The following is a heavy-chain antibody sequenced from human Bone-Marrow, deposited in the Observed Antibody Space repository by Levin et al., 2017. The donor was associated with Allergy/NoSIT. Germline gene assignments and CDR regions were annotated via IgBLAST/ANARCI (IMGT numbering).Heavy chain of an antibody. CDR2: ISYDGSNK. V-gene: IGHV3-30-3*01. Sequence: GGSLRLSCAASGFTFSSYAMHWVRQAPGKGLEWVAVISYDGSNKYYADSVKGRFTISRDNSKNTLYLQMNSLRAEDTAVYYCARAVLYCSGGSCFFDYWGQGTLVTVSS. CDR1: GFTFSSYA. D-gene: IGHD2-15*01. J-gene: IGHJ4*02. CDR3: ARAVLYCSGGSCFFDY.